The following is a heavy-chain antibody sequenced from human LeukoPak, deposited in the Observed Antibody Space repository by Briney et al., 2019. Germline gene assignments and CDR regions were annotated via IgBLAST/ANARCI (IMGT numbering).Heavy chain of an antibody. CDR2: IYSSGST. V-gene: IGHV4-59*01. Sequence: SETLSLTCTVSGGSISSYYWSWIRQPPGKGLEWIAYIYSSGSTNYNPSLKSRVTISVDTSKNQFSLKLSSVTAADTAVYYCARGVLTGGDFDYWGQGTLVTVSS. CDR3: ARGVLTGGDFDY. D-gene: IGHD3-9*01. J-gene: IGHJ4*02. CDR1: GGSISSYY.